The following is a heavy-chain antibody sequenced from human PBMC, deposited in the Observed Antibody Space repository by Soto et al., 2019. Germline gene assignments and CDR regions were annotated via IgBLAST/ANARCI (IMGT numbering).Heavy chain of an antibody. CDR1: GGTFGSYT. V-gene: IGHV1-69*02. Sequence: SVKVSCKASGGTFGSYTISWVRQAPGQGLEWMGRIIPILGIANYAQKFQGRVTITADKSTSTAYMELSSLRFEDTAVYYCARGSPELRNDWFDPWGQGTLVTVSS. CDR3: ARGSPELRNDWFDP. J-gene: IGHJ5*02. CDR2: IIPILGIA. D-gene: IGHD1-7*01.